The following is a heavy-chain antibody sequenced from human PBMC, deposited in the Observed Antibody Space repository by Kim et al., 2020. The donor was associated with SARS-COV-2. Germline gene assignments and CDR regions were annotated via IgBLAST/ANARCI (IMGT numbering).Heavy chain of an antibody. J-gene: IGHJ1*01. Sequence: GRSLRLSCAASGFTFRNYAMHWVRQAPGKGLEWVADISYNGNAKYYTDSVKGRFTISRDNSENTVFLEMSSLRPDDTAVYYCARDDGIQWPQVWLNHWGQDTPVTVSS. V-gene: IGHV3-30*04. D-gene: IGHD5-18*01. CDR3: ARDDGIQWPQVWLNH. CDR1: GFTFRNYA. CDR2: ISYNGNAK.